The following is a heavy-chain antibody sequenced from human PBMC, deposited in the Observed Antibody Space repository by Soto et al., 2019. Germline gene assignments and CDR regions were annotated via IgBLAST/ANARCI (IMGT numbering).Heavy chain of an antibody. Sequence: QVQLVESGGGVVQPGRSLRLSCAASGFTFSTYGMHWVRQAPGKGLEWVAVIWYEGRNKYYADSVKGRFTISRDNSTNTLYLQMHSLRAEDTAVYYCARVSTAMVYFDYWGQGTVVTVSS. CDR2: IWYEGRNK. CDR3: ARVSTAMVYFDY. D-gene: IGHD5-18*01. J-gene: IGHJ4*02. V-gene: IGHV3-33*01. CDR1: GFTFSTYG.